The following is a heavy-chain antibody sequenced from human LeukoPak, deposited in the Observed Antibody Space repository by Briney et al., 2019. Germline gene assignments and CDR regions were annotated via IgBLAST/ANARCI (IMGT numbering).Heavy chain of an antibody. CDR2: ISGSGGST. D-gene: IGHD6-13*01. CDR3: AKDRGGAAAGLFDY. Sequence: AGGSLRLSCAASGFTFSSYAMSWVRQAPGKGLEWVSAISGSGGSTYYVDSVKGRFTISRDNSKNTLYLQMNSLRAEDTAVYYCAKDRGGAAAGLFDYWGQGTLVTVSS. CDR1: GFTFSSYA. V-gene: IGHV3-23*01. J-gene: IGHJ4*02.